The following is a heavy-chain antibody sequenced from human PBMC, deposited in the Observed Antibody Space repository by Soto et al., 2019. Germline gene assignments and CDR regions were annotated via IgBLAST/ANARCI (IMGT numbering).Heavy chain of an antibody. CDR1: GGSISSYY. D-gene: IGHD6-13*01. V-gene: IGHV4-59*08. Sequence: SETLSLTCTVSGGSISSYYWSWIRQPPGKGLEWIGYIYYSGSTNYNPSLKSRVTISVDTSKNQFSLKLSSVTAADTAVYYCARHKKGIAAAVFDYWGQGTLVTVSS. CDR2: IYYSGST. CDR3: ARHKKGIAAAVFDY. J-gene: IGHJ4*02.